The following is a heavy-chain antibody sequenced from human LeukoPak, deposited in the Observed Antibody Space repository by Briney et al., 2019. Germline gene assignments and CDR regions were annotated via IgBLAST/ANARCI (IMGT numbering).Heavy chain of an antibody. V-gene: IGHV3-66*01. D-gene: IGHD5/OR15-5a*01. CDR2: IYSSGGT. CDR1: GFTVRDND. CDR3: AKRPLSSCN. Sequence: GGSLRLSCAVSGFTVRDNDMTWVRQAPGKGLEWVSLIYSSGGTSYADSVKGRFTISKDNSKNTLYLQMNSLGAEDTAVYYCAKRPLSSCNWGLGTLVTVSS. J-gene: IGHJ4*01.